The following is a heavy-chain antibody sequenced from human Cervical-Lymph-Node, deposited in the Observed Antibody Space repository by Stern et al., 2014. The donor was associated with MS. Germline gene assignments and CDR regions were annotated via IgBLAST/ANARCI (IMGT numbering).Heavy chain of an antibody. D-gene: IGHD3-10*01. CDR1: AYTITDYY. CDR3: ARGGGYSYSTLDY. CDR2: INPNSGGT. J-gene: IGHJ4*02. Sequence: VQLVQSGAEVKKPGASGKVSCKASAYTITDYYTHWVRQAPGHGLEWMGWINPNSGGTYSAQKFQGRLTMTRDTSISTAYMELSSLRSDDTAVYYCARGGGYSYSTLDYWGQGTQDTVSS. V-gene: IGHV1-2*02.